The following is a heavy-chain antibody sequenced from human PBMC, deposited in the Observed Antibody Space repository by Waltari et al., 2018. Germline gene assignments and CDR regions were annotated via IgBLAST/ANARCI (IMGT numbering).Heavy chain of an antibody. J-gene: IGHJ4*02. CDR3: AKDNEQWPHAFDH. CDR2: ISWNSGSV. CDR1: GFPFDQYA. Sequence: EVQLVESGGGSVQPGGSLRLSCAASGFPFDQYAMQGVRQVPGKGLGWVLGISWNSGSVEYAGYVKGRFTISRDNAKNSVHLQMYNLRTEDTGLYYCAKDNEQWPHAFDHWGQGTPVTVSS. V-gene: IGHV3-9*01. D-gene: IGHD6-19*01.